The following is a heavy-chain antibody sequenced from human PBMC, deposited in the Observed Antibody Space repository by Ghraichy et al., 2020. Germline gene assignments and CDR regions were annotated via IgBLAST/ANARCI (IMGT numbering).Heavy chain of an antibody. D-gene: IGHD1-1*01. CDR3: AKGLRNDNSYYHAMDV. Sequence: GGSLRLSCAASGFTLSTYTMRWVRQAPGKGLEWVSTISGRSDSTYYADSVKGRFTISRHNSENTLYLQMKSLRAEDTALYYCAKGLRNDNSYYHAMDVWGQGTAVTVSS. CDR2: ISGRSDST. CDR1: GFTLSTYT. J-gene: IGHJ6*02. V-gene: IGHV3-23*01.